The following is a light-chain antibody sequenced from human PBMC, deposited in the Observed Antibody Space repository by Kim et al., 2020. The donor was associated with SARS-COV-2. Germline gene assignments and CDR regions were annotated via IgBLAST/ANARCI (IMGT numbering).Light chain of an antibody. CDR2: QAS. CDR3: QQSFNPPTT. V-gene: IGKV1-39*01. J-gene: IGKJ4*01. Sequence: ASLGDRFTITCRASQTINKYLNWYQQRPAEAPNLLIFQASTLQTGVPSRFSGSGSGTDFTLTITTLQPEDFATYYCQQSFNPPTTFGGGTKVYIK. CDR1: QTINKY.